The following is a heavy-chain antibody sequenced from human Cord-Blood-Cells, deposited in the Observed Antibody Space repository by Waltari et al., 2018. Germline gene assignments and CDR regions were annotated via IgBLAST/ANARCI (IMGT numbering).Heavy chain of an antibody. CDR2: IYYSGST. Sequence: GKGLEWIGSIYYSGSTYYNPSLKSRVTISVDTSKNQFSLKLSSVTAADTAVYYCARCELGIDYWGHGTLVTVSS. D-gene: IGHD7-27*01. CDR3: ARCELGIDY. V-gene: IGHV4-39*01. J-gene: IGHJ4*01.